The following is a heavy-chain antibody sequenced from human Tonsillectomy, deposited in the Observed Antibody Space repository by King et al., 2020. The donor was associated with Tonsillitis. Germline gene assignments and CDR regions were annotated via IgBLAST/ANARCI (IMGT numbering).Heavy chain of an antibody. J-gene: IGHJ6*02. CDR2: ISSSSSYI. CDR3: ARDRSVHTMWDGMDV. CDR1: GFTFSSYT. D-gene: IGHD3-3*01. Sequence: VQLVESGGGLVKPGGSLRLSCAASGFTFSSYTMNWVRQAPGKGLEWVSSISSSSSYIYYADSVKGRFTISRDKAKNSLYLQMNSLRAEDTSVYYCARDRSVHTMWDGMDVWGQGTTVTVSS. V-gene: IGHV3-21*01.